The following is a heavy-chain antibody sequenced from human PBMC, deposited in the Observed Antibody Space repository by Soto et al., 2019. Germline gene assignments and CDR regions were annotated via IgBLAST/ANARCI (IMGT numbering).Heavy chain of an antibody. Sequence: GGSLRLSCAASGFTVSSNYMSWVRQAPGKGLEWVSVIYSGGSTYYADSVKGRFTISRDNSKNTLYLQMNSLRAEDTAVYYCARTSGYYPFDYWGQGTLVTVSS. V-gene: IGHV3-53*01. D-gene: IGHD3-22*01. CDR3: ARTSGYYPFDY. J-gene: IGHJ4*02. CDR2: IYSGGST. CDR1: GFTVSSNY.